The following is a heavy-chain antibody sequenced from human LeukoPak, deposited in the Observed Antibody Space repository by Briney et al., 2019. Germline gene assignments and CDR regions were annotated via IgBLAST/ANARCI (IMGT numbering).Heavy chain of an antibody. V-gene: IGHV4-34*01. Sequence: PSETLSLTCAVYGGSFSGYYWSWIRQPPGKGLEWIGEIYYSGTTNYNPSLKSRVTISVDTSKNRFSLNLSSVTAADTAVYYCARGGYYGSGNDFRFDPWGQGTLVTVSS. J-gene: IGHJ5*02. CDR1: GGSFSGYY. D-gene: IGHD3-10*01. CDR2: IYYSGTT. CDR3: ARGGYYGSGNDFRFDP.